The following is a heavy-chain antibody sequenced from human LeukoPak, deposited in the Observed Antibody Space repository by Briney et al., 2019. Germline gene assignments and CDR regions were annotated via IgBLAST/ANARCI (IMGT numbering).Heavy chain of an antibody. D-gene: IGHD2-15*01. CDR2: ISSSSNTI. Sequence: GGSLRLSCADSGFTFSSYSMNWVRQAPGKGLEWISYISSSSNTIYYADSVKGRFTISRDNGKSSLYLQMNSLRDEDTAVYCCAREGYCSGGTCGFFDPWGQGTLVTVSS. CDR3: AREGYCSGGTCGFFDP. CDR1: GFTFSSYS. J-gene: IGHJ5*02. V-gene: IGHV3-48*02.